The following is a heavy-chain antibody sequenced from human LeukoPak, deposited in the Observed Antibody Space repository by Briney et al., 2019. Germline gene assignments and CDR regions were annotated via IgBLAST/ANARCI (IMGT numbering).Heavy chain of an antibody. CDR3: ARGLYSGYADYFDY. V-gene: IGHV4-34*01. D-gene: IGHD5-12*01. J-gene: IGHJ4*02. Sequence: SDTLSLTCAVYGGSFSGFYWSWIRQPPGKGLEWIGEINRSGSTNYNPSLKSRVTISVDTSKNQFSLKLSSVTAADTAVYYCARGLYSGYADYFDYWGQGTLVTVSS. CDR2: INRSGST. CDR1: GGSFSGFY.